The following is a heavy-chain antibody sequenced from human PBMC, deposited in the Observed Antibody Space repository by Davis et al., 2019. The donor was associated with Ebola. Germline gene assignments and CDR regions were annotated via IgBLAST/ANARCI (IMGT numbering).Heavy chain of an antibody. CDR2: IKQDGSEK. CDR3: AKAVNDFGLYYFDH. CDR1: GFTFSSYW. V-gene: IGHV3-7*01. D-gene: IGHD3-3*01. J-gene: IGHJ4*02. Sequence: GGSLRLSCAASGFTFSSYWMSWVRQAPGKGLEWVANIKQDGSEKYYVDSVKGRFTISRDNAKNSLYLQMNSLRAEDTAVYYCAKAVNDFGLYYFDHWGQGTRVTVSS.